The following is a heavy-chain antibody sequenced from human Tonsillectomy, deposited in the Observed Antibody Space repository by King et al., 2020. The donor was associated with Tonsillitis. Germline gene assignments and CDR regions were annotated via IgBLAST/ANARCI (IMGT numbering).Heavy chain of an antibody. Sequence: VTLKEAVPALVKPTQTLTLTCTFSGFSLSTSGMCVSWIRQPPWKALEGLALIDRDDDKYYSTSLKTRLTISKDTSKNQVVLTMTNMDPVDTATYYCARISYSSSWYFDYWGQGTLVTVSS. D-gene: IGHD6-13*01. CDR2: IDRDDDK. CDR3: ARISYSSSWYFDY. CDR1: GFSLSTSGMC. J-gene: IGHJ4*02. V-gene: IGHV2-70*01.